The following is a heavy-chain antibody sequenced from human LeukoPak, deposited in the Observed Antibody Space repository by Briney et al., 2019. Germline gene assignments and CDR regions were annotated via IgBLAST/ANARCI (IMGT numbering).Heavy chain of an antibody. J-gene: IGHJ4*02. CDR1: GYSFTSYW. D-gene: IGHD2-15*01. Sequence: GESLKISCKGSGYSFTSYWVSWVRQMPGKGLEWMGRIDPSDSYTNYSPSFQGHVTISADKSISTAYLQWSSLKASGTAMYYCARLGPLGYCSGGSCYETLDYWGQGTLVTVSS. V-gene: IGHV5-10-1*01. CDR2: IDPSDSYT. CDR3: ARLGPLGYCSGGSCYETLDY.